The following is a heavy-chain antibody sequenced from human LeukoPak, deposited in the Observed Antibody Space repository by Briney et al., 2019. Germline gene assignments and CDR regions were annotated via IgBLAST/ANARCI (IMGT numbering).Heavy chain of an antibody. CDR3: TTGGSVIVAGTRAFDI. Sequence: GGSLRLSCAASGFAFSNTWMNWVRQAPGKGLEWVGRIKSEIDGGATDYAAPVQDRFTISRDDSQATLYLQMNSLKTEDTAVYYCTTGGSVIVAGTRAFDIWGQGTMVTVSS. J-gene: IGHJ3*02. CDR2: IKSEIDGGAT. D-gene: IGHD5-12*01. CDR1: GFAFSNTW. V-gene: IGHV3-15*07.